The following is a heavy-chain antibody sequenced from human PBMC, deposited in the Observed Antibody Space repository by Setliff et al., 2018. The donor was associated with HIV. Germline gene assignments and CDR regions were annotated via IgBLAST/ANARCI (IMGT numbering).Heavy chain of an antibody. D-gene: IGHD3-3*02. V-gene: IGHV3-21*06. J-gene: IGHJ6*03. CDR2: ISGSSTHT. CDR3: AREQGHFWARDRSYMDV. CDR1: GFSFDAYS. Sequence: LRLSCAAFGFSFDAYSMNWVRQAPGKGLEWVSYISGSSTHTYYADSVKGRFTISRDNAKNSLYLQMNSLRAEDTAIYYCAREQGHFWARDRSYMDVWGKGTTVTVSS.